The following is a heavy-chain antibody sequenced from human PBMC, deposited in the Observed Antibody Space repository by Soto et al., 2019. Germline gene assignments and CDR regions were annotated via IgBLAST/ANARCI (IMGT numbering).Heavy chain of an antibody. Sequence: SETLSLTCAVSGGTIGSGGYSWSWIRQPPGKGLEWIGYIYHSGSTYYNPSLKSRVTISVDRSKNQFSLKLSSVTAADTAVYYCARVPDRWGQGTLVTVSS. CDR2: IYHSGST. CDR1: GGTIGSGGYS. D-gene: IGHD2-2*01. V-gene: IGHV4-30-2*01. CDR3: ARVPDR. J-gene: IGHJ5*02.